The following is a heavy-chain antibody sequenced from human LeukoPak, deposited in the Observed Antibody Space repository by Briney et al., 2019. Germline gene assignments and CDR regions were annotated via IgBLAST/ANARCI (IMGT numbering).Heavy chain of an antibody. Sequence: GESLRISCRVSGYSFTGYWIGWWRQLLGKGLEWLGIIYPGDVDPRYRPSFQGEATISADKSISTADLQWSRLKDSDTDMYYCASPVNTAMAYGFDDWGQGTLVTVSS. CDR3: ASPVNTAMAYGFDD. J-gene: IGHJ4*02. CDR2: IYPGDVDP. CDR1: GYSFTGYW. D-gene: IGHD5-18*01. V-gene: IGHV5-51*01.